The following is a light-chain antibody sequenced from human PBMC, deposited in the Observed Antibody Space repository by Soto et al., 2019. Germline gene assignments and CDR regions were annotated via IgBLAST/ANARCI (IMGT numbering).Light chain of an antibody. CDR2: GAS. J-gene: IGKJ4*01. V-gene: IGKV3-11*01. CDR1: QSLSKS. CDR3: QRRSSWPLL. Sequence: QSVAAVSLTKRERATLSCRASQSLSKSLVWYQQKPGQAPRLLIDGASNRATGIPAGFSGSGSGTDFTLTISSLEPADFAVYFWQRRSSWPLLFGSGSKL.